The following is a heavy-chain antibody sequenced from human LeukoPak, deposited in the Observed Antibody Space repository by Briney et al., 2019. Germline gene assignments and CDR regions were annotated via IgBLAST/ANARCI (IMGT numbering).Heavy chain of an antibody. CDR3: ARVMIVVLADDSTDFDY. CDR2: INGYNGHT. V-gene: IGHV1-18*01. CDR1: GYSFTTYG. Sequence: ASVKVSCKTSGYSFTTYGIAWVRQAPGQGPEWMGWINGYNGHTEYAQKLQGRVTMTTDTSMSTAYMELRSLRSDDTAVYYCARVMIVVLADDSTDFDYWGQGTLVTVSS. J-gene: IGHJ4*02. D-gene: IGHD3-22*01.